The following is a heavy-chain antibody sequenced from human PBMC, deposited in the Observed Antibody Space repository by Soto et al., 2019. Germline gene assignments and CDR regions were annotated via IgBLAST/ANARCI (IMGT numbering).Heavy chain of an antibody. D-gene: IGHD2-8*01. J-gene: IGHJ4*02. CDR3: ARERCTNGVGTYYFDY. CDR2: IWYDGSNK. CDR1: GFTFSSYG. V-gene: IGHV3-33*08. Sequence: GGSLRLSCAASGFTFSSYGMHWVRQAPGKGLEWVAVIWYDGSNKYYADSVKGRFTISRDNSKNTLYLQMNSLRAEDTAVYYCARERCTNGVGTYYFDYWGQGTLVTVSS.